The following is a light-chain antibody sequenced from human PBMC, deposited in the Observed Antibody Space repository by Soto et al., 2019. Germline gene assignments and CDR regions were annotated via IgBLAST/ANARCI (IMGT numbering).Light chain of an antibody. CDR2: GAS. V-gene: IGKV3-20*01. CDR1: QSVAINY. Sequence: EIVLTQSPGTLSLSPGERVTLSCRASQSVAINYLAWYQQKLGQAPRLLIYGASKRATGIPDRFSGSGSGADFTLTISRLEPEDFAVYYCQQYGGTPYTFGQGTKLEI. J-gene: IGKJ2*01. CDR3: QQYGGTPYT.